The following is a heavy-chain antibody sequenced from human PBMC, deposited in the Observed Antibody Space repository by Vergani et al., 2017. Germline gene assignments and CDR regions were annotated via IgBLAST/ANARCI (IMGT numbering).Heavy chain of an antibody. CDR1: GYSFTNYW. CDR2: IHPADSET. J-gene: IGHJ4*02. D-gene: IGHD3-22*01. CDR3: ARLYGRDSSGSKYFDY. Sequence: EVQLVQSGAEVKKPGESLKISCQLSGYSFTNYWIGWVRPMPGKGLEWMGIIHPADSETRYSPSFQGQVTLSVDKSISTAYLQRSSLRASDSAMYYCARLYGRDSSGSKYFDYWGQGTLVTVSS. V-gene: IGHV5-51*01.